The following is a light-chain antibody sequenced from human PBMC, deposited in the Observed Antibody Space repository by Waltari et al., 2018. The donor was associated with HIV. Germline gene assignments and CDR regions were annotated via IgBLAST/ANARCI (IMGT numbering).Light chain of an antibody. CDR1: SRDVGSYNL. CDR3: CSYAGSSTTVL. V-gene: IGLV2-23*02. J-gene: IGLJ2*01. CDR2: EVS. Sequence: QSALTQPASVSGSPGQSITISCTGTSRDVGSYNLVSWDQQNPGKAPKLMIYEVSKRPSGVSNRFSGSKSANPASLTISRLQAEDEADYYCCSYAGSSTTVLFGGGTKLTVL.